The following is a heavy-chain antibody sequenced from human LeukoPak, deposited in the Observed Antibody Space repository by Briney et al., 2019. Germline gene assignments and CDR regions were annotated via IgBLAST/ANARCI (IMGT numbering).Heavy chain of an antibody. D-gene: IGHD1-20*01. CDR3: ARGLYNWNYYYYYYMDV. J-gene: IGHJ6*03. Sequence: SETLSLTCTVSGGSISRYYWSWIRHPPGKGLECIGYIYYSWNTNYNPSLKSRVTISVDTSKNQFSLKLSSVAAADTAVYYCARGLYNWNYYYYYYMDVWGKGTTVTVS. V-gene: IGHV4-59*01. CDR1: GGSISRYY. CDR2: IYYSWNT.